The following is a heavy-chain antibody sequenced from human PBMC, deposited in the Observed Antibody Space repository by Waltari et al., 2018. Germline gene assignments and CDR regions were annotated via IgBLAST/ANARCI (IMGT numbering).Heavy chain of an antibody. D-gene: IGHD6-19*01. CDR3: ARAAVAGLIDY. J-gene: IGHJ4*02. CDR2: IYYSGST. Sequence: QLQLQESGPGLVKPSETLSLTCTVSGGSISSSSYYWGWIRQPPGKGLEWIGSIYYSGSTYYNPSLKIRVNISVDTSNNQFSLKLSSVTAADTAVYYCARAAVAGLIDYWCQGTLVTVSS. CDR1: GGSISSSSYY. V-gene: IGHV4-39*07.